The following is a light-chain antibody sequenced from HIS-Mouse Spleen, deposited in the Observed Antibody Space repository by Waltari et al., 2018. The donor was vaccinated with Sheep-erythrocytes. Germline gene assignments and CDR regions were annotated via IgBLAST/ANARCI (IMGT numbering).Light chain of an antibody. Sequence: QSALTQPRSVSGSPGQAVPISCTGNSRDLGGYNYFSWYQQHPGKAPKLMIYDVSQRPSGVPDRFSGSKSGNTASLTISGLQAEDEADYYCCSYAGSYTFWVFGGGTKLTVL. J-gene: IGLJ3*02. V-gene: IGLV2-11*01. CDR3: CSYAGSYTFWV. CDR1: SRDLGGYNY. CDR2: DVS.